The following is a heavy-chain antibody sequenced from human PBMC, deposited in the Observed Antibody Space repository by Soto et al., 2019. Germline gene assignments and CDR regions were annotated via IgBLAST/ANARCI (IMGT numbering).Heavy chain of an antibody. D-gene: IGHD6-19*01. V-gene: IGHV1-18*01. Sequence: NGYRKTAGYTYSIHLSSWLRHDNGQGLEWMGWIVTYNGNTQSTQKLQGRVTMTTDTSTSTVYMELRSLRSDDTAVYYCSRGPQSIGWRRKWFDAWGKGNMVTGS. CDR2: IVTYNGNT. J-gene: IGHJ5*02. CDR1: GYTYSIHL. CDR3: SRGPQSIGWRRKWFDA.